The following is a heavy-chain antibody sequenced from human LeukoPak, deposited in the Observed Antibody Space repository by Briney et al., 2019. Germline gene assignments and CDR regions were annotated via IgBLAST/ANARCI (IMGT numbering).Heavy chain of an antibody. CDR2: IRYDGSNK. CDR3: AKMYYYDSSPPGLFDY. D-gene: IGHD3-22*01. Sequence: GGSLRLSCAASGFTFSSYGMHWVRQAPGKGLEWVAFIRYDGSNKYYADSVKGRFTISRDNSKNTLYLQMNSLRAEDTAVYYCAKMYYYDSSPPGLFDYWGQGTLVTVSS. V-gene: IGHV3-30*02. CDR1: GFTFSSYG. J-gene: IGHJ4*02.